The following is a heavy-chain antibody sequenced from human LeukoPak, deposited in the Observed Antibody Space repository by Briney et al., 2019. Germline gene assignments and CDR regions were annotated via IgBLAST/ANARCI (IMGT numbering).Heavy chain of an antibody. CDR1: GGSISSGSYY. Sequence: PSETLSLTCTVSGGSISSGSYYWSWIRQPAGQGLEYIGRMYTSGSTNYNPSLKSRVTISVDTSKNQFSLKLSSVTAADTAVYYCARSFVEGYSSSWYSNYYYYYYMDVWGKGTTVTVSS. CDR2: MYTSGST. D-gene: IGHD6-13*01. CDR3: ARSFVEGYSSSWYSNYYYYYYMDV. J-gene: IGHJ6*03. V-gene: IGHV4-61*02.